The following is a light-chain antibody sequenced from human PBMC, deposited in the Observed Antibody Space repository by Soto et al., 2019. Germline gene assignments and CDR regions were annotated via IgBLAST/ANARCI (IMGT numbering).Light chain of an antibody. CDR3: SSYTSSSTLYVV. CDR2: DVS. Sequence: QSALTQPASVFGSPGQSITISCTGTSSDVGGYNYVSWYQQYPGKAPKLMIYDVSNRPLGVSNRFSGSKSGNTASLTISGLQAEDEADYYCSSYTSSSTLYVVFGGGTKLTVL. CDR1: SSDVGGYNY. V-gene: IGLV2-14*01. J-gene: IGLJ2*01.